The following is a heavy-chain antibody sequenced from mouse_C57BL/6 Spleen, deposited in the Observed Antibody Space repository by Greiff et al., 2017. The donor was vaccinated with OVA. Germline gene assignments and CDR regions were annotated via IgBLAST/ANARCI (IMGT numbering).Heavy chain of an antibody. J-gene: IGHJ1*03. CDR1: GYTFTSYW. D-gene: IGHD2-3*01. Sequence: QVQLQQSGAELVMPGASVKLSCKASGYTFTSYWMHWVQQSPGQGLEWIGEIDPSDSYTNYNQKFKGKSTLTVDKSSSTAYMQLSSLTSEDSAVYYCARSDGYPSYWYFDVWGTGTTVTVSS. CDR3: ARSDGYPSYWYFDV. CDR2: IDPSDSYT. V-gene: IGHV1-69*01.